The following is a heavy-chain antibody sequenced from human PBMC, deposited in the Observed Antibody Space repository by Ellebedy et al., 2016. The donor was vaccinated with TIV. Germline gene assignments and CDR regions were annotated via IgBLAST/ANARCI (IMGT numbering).Heavy chain of an antibody. V-gene: IGHV1-8*01. CDR2: MNPNSGNT. CDR1: GYTFTSYD. Sequence: AASVKVSCKASGYTFTSYDINWVRQATGQGLEWMGWMNPNSGNTGYAQKFQGRVTMTRNTSISTAYMELSSLRSEDKAVYYCARGYYYDSSGYPTASLEYYFDYWGQGTLVTVSS. D-gene: IGHD3-22*01. CDR3: ARGYYYDSSGYPTASLEYYFDY. J-gene: IGHJ4*02.